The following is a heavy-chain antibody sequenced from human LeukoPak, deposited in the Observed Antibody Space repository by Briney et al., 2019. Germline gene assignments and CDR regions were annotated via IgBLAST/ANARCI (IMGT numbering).Heavy chain of an antibody. J-gene: IGHJ4*02. CDR1: LYTFTSYV. D-gene: IGHD3-22*01. Sequence: GCSVNVSFMSTLYTFTSYVISWVGQAPGQGLEGMGWIRSCNGSTNYAQTLKGRFTITTDKSKNTAYMEMRSLRADDTAVYYCARASIGVMIVVVVDYWGQGTLVTVSS. CDR2: IRSCNGST. V-gene: IGHV1-18*01. CDR3: ARASIGVMIVVVVDY.